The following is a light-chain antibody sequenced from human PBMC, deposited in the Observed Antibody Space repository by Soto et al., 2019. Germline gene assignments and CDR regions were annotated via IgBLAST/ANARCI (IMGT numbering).Light chain of an antibody. CDR3: QQFGRSPPSWT. CDR2: GAS. J-gene: IGKJ1*01. CDR1: QSVSSNY. Sequence: ETVLTQSPGTLSLSPGERATLSCRASQSVSSNYLAWYQQKPGQAPRLLIYGASTRATGIPDRVSGGGSGRDYTLTSSLEPEDFAVYYCQQFGRSPPSWTFGQGTKVEIK. V-gene: IGKV3-20*01.